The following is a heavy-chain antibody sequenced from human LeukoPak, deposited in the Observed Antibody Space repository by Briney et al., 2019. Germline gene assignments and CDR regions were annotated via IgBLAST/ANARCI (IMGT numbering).Heavy chain of an antibody. CDR2: ISSSSSTI. V-gene: IGHV3-48*02. Sequence: GGSLSLSRAPSLVTLSSYSTNSVREAPGAGLEWVSYISSSSSTISSADSVKDRFTISRDNTKNSLYLQMNSLRDEDTSVYYCAIGMGYSYGDPQGAFDIWGQGTMVTVSS. CDR1: LVTLSSYS. J-gene: IGHJ3*02. CDR3: AIGMGYSYGDPQGAFDI. D-gene: IGHD5-18*01.